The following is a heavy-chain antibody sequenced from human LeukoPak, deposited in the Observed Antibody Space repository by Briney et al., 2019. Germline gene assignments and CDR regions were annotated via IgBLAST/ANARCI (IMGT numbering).Heavy chain of an antibody. D-gene: IGHD5-12*01. Sequence: GGSLRLSCAASGFTFSSYSMNWVRQAPGKGLEWVSSISSSSSYIYYADSVKGRFTISRDNAKNSLYLQMNSLRAEDTGVYYCASPLAGYSGYDRDYWGQGTLVTVSS. V-gene: IGHV3-21*01. CDR1: GFTFSSYS. CDR2: ISSSSSYI. J-gene: IGHJ4*02. CDR3: ASPLAGYSGYDRDY.